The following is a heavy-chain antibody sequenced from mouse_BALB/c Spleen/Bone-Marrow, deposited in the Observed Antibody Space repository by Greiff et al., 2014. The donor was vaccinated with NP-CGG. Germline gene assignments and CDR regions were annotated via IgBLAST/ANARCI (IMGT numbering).Heavy chain of an antibody. D-gene: IGHD3-1*01. CDR3: VRDSSGYFDY. CDR1: GFTFSYYA. Sequence: EVKLVESGGGLVKPGGSLKLSCAASGFTFSYYAMSWVRQSPEKRLEWVAEISSGGAYTYYPDTVTGRFTISRDNAKNTLYLEISSLRPEDTAMYYCVRDSSGYFDYWGQGTTLTVSS. J-gene: IGHJ2*01. V-gene: IGHV5-9-4*01. CDR2: ISSGGAYT.